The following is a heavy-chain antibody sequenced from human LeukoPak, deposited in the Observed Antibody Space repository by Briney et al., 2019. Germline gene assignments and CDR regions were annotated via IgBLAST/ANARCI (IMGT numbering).Heavy chain of an antibody. J-gene: IGHJ4*02. V-gene: IGHV1-8*03. CDR2: MNPNSGNT. D-gene: IGHD2-2*01. CDR3: ARGRGIVVVPAATYYFDY. Sequence: ASVKVSCKASGYTFTSYDINWVRQATGQGLEWMAWMNPNSGNTGYAQKFQGRVTITRNTSISTAYMELSSLRSEDTAVYYCARGRGIVVVPAATYYFDYWGQGTLVTVSS. CDR1: GYTFTSYD.